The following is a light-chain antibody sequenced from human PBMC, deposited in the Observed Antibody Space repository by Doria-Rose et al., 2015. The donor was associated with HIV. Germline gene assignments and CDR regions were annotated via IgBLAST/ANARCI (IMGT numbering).Light chain of an antibody. CDR2: GAS. V-gene: IGKV3-20*01. Sequence: TQSPGTLSLSPGERATLSCRARQSVTSNHLAWYQQKPGQAPRLLIHGASSRATGIPDRFSGSGSGTDFTLIISRLEPEDFAIYYCQQFGTSTGYTFGQGTKLEI. CDR1: QSVTSNH. CDR3: QQFGTSTGYT. J-gene: IGKJ2*01.